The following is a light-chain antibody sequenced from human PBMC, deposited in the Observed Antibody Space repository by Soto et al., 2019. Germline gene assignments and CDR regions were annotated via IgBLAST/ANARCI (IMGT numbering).Light chain of an antibody. Sequence: EIXXTQSPATLSVSPGERATLSCRASQSVSSNLAWYQQKPGQAPRLLIYGASTRATGIPARFSGSGSGTEFTLTISSLQSEDFAVYYCQQYNNWWGTFGQGTKVEIK. CDR1: QSVSSN. J-gene: IGKJ1*01. CDR2: GAS. V-gene: IGKV3-15*01. CDR3: QQYNNWWGT.